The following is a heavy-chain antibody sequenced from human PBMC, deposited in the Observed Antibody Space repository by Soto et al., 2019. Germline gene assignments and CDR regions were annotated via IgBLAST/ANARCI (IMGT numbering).Heavy chain of an antibody. V-gene: IGHV3-7*01. CDR1: GFTFSDSW. J-gene: IGHJ5*02. Sequence: EVHLVESGGGLVQPGGSLRLSCTASGFTFSDSWMTWVRQAPGKGLEWVARIKPDESEKKYADSAKGRFSISRDNAKNSMYLQMDSLRGEDTAVYYCVRGGSNYASWGQGTLVTVSS. CDR3: VRGGSNYAS. D-gene: IGHD4-4*01. CDR2: IKPDESEK.